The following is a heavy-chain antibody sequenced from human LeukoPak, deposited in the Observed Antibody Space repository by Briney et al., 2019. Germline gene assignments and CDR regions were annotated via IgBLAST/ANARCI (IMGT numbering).Heavy chain of an antibody. V-gene: IGHV4-34*01. CDR2: INHSGST. Sequence: SETLSLTCAAYGGSFSGYYWSWIRQPPGKGLEWIGEINHSGSTNYNPSLKSRVTISVDTSKNQFSLKLSSVTAADTAVYYCARRAEDYWGQGTLVTVSS. CDR3: ARRAEDY. J-gene: IGHJ4*02. D-gene: IGHD1-26*01. CDR1: GGSFSGYY.